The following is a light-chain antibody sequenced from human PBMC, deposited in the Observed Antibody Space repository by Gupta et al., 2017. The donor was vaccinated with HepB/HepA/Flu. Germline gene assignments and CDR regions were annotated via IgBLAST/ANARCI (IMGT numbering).Light chain of an antibody. CDR2: DAS. V-gene: IGKV1-33*01. J-gene: IGKJ3*01. CDR3: QRDGSLLFT. CDR1: QDIRSY. Sequence: DIQMTQSPSSLSASIGDRVTITCRASQDIRSYLNWYQQKPGKPPKLLIYDASNLETGVPSRFSRSGSGTDFTFTISRLQPEDVATYYCQRDGSLLFTFGLGTKVDIK.